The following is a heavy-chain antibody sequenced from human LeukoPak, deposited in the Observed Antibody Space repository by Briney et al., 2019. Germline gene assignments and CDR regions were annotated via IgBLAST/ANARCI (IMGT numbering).Heavy chain of an antibody. V-gene: IGHV3-23*01. CDR1: GFTFSSYA. Sequence: GGSLRLSCAASGFTFSSYAMSLVRQAPGKGLGWVSAISGSGGSTYYAYSVKCRFTISRDNSKNTLYLQMNSLRAEDTAVYYCAKGRDFWSGSHYWGQGTLVTVSS. D-gene: IGHD3-3*01. CDR2: ISGSGGST. CDR3: AKGRDFWSGSHY. J-gene: IGHJ4*02.